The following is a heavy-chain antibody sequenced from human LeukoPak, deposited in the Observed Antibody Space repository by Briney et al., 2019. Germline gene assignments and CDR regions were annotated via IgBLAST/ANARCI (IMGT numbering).Heavy chain of an antibody. CDR3: ARGRNYYGSGSYRLLGY. CDR1: GYTFTGYY. Sequence: GASVKVSCKASGYTFTGYYMHWVRQAPGQGLEWMGRINPNSGGTNYAQKFQGRVTMTRDTSISTAYMELSRLRSEDTAVYYCARGRNYYGSGSYRLLGYWGQGTLVTVSS. CDR2: INPNSGGT. J-gene: IGHJ4*02. V-gene: IGHV1-2*06. D-gene: IGHD3-10*01.